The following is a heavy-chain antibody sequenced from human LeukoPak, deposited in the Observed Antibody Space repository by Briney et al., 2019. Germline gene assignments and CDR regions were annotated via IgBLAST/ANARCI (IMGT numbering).Heavy chain of an antibody. V-gene: IGHV3-7*01. CDR1: GFTFSSYW. CDR2: IKQDGSEK. Sequence: PGGSLGLSCAASGFTFSSYWMSWVRQAPGKGLEWVANIKQDGSEKYYVDSVKGRFTISRDNAKNSLYLQMNSLRAEDTAVYYRARLCSGWLHYYYYGMDVWGQGTTVTVSS. D-gene: IGHD6-19*01. CDR3: ARLCSGWLHYYYYGMDV. J-gene: IGHJ6*02.